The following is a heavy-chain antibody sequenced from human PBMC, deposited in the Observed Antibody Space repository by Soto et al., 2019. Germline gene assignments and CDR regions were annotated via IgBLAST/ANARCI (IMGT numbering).Heavy chain of an antibody. CDR2: ISNDGDNR. D-gene: IGHD6-13*01. CDR1: GFTFSTYG. V-gene: IGHV3-30*03. CDR3: ARDGAAAGHNWFDP. Sequence: QVHLVESGGGVVQPGRSLRLSCAASGFTFSTYGMHWVRQAPGKGLEWMAVISNDGDNRYDADSVRGRFIISRDNSKNTLYLQMNSLRDGDTGLYYCARDGAAAGHNWFDPWGQGTLVFVSS. J-gene: IGHJ5*02.